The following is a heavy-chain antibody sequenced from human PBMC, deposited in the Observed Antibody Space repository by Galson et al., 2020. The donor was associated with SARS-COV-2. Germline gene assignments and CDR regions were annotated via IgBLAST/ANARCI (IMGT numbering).Heavy chain of an antibody. J-gene: IGHJ4*02. D-gene: IGHD4-17*01. V-gene: IGHV4-59*12. CDR1: GDSIRSST. CDR3: ARGAGDYGDFGFDF. Sequence: SETLSLTCTVSGDSIRSSTWAWIRQPPGKGLEWIGYFFSRGTTSYNPSLKGRVTISVDTSKNQFSLRLNSMTAADSAVYYCARGAGDYGDFGFDFWGQGTLVPVSS. CDR2: FFSRGTT.